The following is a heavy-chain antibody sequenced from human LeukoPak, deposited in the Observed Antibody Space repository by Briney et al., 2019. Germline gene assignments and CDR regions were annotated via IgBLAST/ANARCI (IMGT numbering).Heavy chain of an antibody. Sequence: GGSLRLSCAASGFTFSSYWMSWVRQAPGKGLGWVANIKQDGSEKYYVDSVKGRFTISRDNAKNSLYLQMNSLIAEDTAVYYCARERDGYNYGYYFDYWGQGTLVTVSS. CDR1: GFTFSSYW. V-gene: IGHV3-7*01. CDR3: ARERDGYNYGYYFDY. J-gene: IGHJ4*02. CDR2: IKQDGSEK. D-gene: IGHD5-24*01.